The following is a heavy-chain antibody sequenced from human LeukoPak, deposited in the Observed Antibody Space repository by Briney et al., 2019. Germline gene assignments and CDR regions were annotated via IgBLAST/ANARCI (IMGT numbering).Heavy chain of an antibody. CDR3: ASGSSYDSSGRGFDY. V-gene: IGHV1-2*02. CDR1: RYTFSGYY. J-gene: IGHJ4*02. D-gene: IGHD3-22*01. Sequence: ASVKVSCKASRYTFSGYYMNWVRQAPGQGLEGMGWINPNSGGTNSAVKFQGRVTMTRDTSISTAYMELSRLRFDDTAVYYCASGSSYDSSGRGFDYWGQGTLVTVSS. CDR2: INPNSGGT.